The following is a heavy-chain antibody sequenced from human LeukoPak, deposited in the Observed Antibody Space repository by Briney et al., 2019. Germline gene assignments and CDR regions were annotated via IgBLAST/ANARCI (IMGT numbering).Heavy chain of an antibody. D-gene: IGHD1-1*01. CDR1: GGSISSGSYY. J-gene: IGHJ6*03. CDR2: INHSGST. CDR3: ARVMERVNYYYMDV. Sequence: PSETLSLTCTVSGGSISSGSYYWSWIRQPPGKGLEWIGEINHSGSTNYNPSLKSRVTISVDTSKNQFSLKLSSVTAADTAVYYCARVMERVNYYYMDVWGKGTTVTISS. V-gene: IGHV4-39*07.